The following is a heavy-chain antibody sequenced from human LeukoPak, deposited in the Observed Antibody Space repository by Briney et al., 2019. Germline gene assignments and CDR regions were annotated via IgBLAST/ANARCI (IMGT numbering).Heavy chain of an antibody. CDR1: GGSISSYY. Sequence: SETLSLTCTVSGGSISSYYWSWIRQPPGKGPEWIGYIYYSGSTNYNPSLKSRVTISVDTSKNQFSLKLSSVTAADTAVYYCARGQYDYVWGSYSIGYFDYWGQGTLVTVSS. CDR2: IYYSGST. D-gene: IGHD3-16*01. J-gene: IGHJ4*02. CDR3: ARGQYDYVWGSYSIGYFDY. V-gene: IGHV4-59*01.